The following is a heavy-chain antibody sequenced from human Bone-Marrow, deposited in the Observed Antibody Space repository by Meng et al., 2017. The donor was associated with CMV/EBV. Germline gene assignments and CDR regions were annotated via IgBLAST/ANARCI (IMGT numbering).Heavy chain of an antibody. CDR1: GFSVSNMY. J-gene: IGHJ4*02. D-gene: IGHD2-2*01. V-gene: IGHV3-15*01. CDR2: IKSKTDGGTT. CDR3: TTGGVVPAAIGPDY. Sequence: GESLKISCAASGFSVSNMYMSWVRQAPGKGLEWVGRIKSKTDGGTTDYAAPVKGRFTISRDDSKNTLYLQMNSLKTEDTAVYYCTTGGVVPAAIGPDYWGQGTLVTVSS.